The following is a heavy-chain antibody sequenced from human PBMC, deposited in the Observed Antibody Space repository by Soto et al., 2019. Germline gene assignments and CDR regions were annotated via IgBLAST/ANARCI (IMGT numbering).Heavy chain of an antibody. Sequence: QVQLVESGGGVVQPGRSLRLSCAASGFTFSSYGMHWVRQAPGKGLEWVAVIWYDGNNKYYADSVKGRFTISRDNSKNTLYLHMMSLRAEVTGVYYCASHKHWNDLHYDCWSSPAEEFVYWGQGTLVTVSS. D-gene: IGHD3-3*01. CDR2: IWYDGNNK. CDR1: GFTFSSYG. J-gene: IGHJ4*02. CDR3: ASHKHWNDLHYDCWSSPAEEFVY. V-gene: IGHV3-33*01.